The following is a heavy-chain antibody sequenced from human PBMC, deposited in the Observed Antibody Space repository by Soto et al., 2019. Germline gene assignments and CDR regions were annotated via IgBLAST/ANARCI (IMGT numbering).Heavy chain of an antibody. D-gene: IGHD3-10*01. CDR2: IYYSGST. V-gene: IGHV4-59*08. J-gene: IGHJ3*02. CDR3: ARQLVHYYGSGSYYRDAFDI. Sequence: PSETLSLTCTVSGGSISTYYWSWIRQPPGKGLEWIVYIYYSGSTNYNPSLKSRVTISVDTSKNQFSLKLSSVTAADMAVYYCARQLVHYYGSGSYYRDAFDIWGQGTMVTVS. CDR1: GGSISTYY.